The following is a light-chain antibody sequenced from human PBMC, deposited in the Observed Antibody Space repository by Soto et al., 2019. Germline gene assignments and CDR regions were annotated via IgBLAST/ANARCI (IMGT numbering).Light chain of an antibody. Sequence: QSVLTQPPSGSGAPGQRVTISCTGTSPNIGAGYDVHWYRHLPGTAPKLLLYGNRNRPSGVPDRFSGSKSGTSASLAITGLQAEDEADYYCQSYDSSLSGWVFGGGTKLTVL. CDR2: GNR. J-gene: IGLJ3*02. V-gene: IGLV1-40*01. CDR1: SPNIGAGYD. CDR3: QSYDSSLSGWV.